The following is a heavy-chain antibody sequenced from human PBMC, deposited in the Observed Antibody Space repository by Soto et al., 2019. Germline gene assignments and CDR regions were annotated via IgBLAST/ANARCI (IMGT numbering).Heavy chain of an antibody. J-gene: IGHJ4*02. CDR1: GYTFTGYY. Sequence: KVSCKASGYTFTGYYMHWVRQASGKGLELVARIRSKANSYATTYGASVRGRFTISRDDSKNTAYLQMNSLKTDDTAVYYCAASGYDKFVDYWGQGSLVTVSS. CDR2: IRSKANSYAT. D-gene: IGHD5-12*01. CDR3: AASGYDKFVDY. V-gene: IGHV3-73*01.